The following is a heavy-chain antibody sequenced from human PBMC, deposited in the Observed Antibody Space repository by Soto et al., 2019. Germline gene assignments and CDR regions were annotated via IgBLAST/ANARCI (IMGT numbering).Heavy chain of an antibody. J-gene: IGHJ6*02. CDR1: GFTFTSSA. Sequence: VASVKVSCKASGFTFTSSAMQWVRQARGQRLEWIGWIVVGSGNTNYAQKFQERVTITRDMSTSTAYMELSSLRSEDTAVYYCARYLYYSSGYYDSADGMDVWGQGTTVTVSS. V-gene: IGHV1-58*02. D-gene: IGHD3-22*01. CDR2: IVVGSGNT. CDR3: ARYLYYSSGYYDSADGMDV.